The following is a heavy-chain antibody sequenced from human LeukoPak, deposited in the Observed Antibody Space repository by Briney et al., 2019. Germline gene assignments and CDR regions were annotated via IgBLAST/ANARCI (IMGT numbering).Heavy chain of an antibody. Sequence: PSETLSLTCAVYGGSFSGYYWSWIRQPPGKGLEWIGEINHSGSTNYNPSLKSRVTISVDTSKNQFSLKLSSVTAADTAVYYCAEGDYSSSWYYFDYWGQGTLVTVSS. CDR2: INHSGST. D-gene: IGHD6-13*01. J-gene: IGHJ4*02. V-gene: IGHV4-34*01. CDR1: GGSFSGYY. CDR3: AEGDYSSSWYYFDY.